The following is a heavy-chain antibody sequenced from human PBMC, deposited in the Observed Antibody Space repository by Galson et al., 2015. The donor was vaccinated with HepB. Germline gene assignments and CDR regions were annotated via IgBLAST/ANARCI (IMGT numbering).Heavy chain of an antibody. D-gene: IGHD3-10*01. CDR2: IIPIFGTA. CDR1: GGTFSSYA. V-gene: IGHV1-69*06. CDR3: AREFGGPSGNWFDP. J-gene: IGHJ5*02. Sequence: SVKVSCKASGGTFSSYAISWVRQAPGQGLEWMGGIIPIFGTANYAQKFQGRVTITADKSTSTAYMELSSLRSEDTAVYYCAREFGGPSGNWFDPWGQGTLVTVSS.